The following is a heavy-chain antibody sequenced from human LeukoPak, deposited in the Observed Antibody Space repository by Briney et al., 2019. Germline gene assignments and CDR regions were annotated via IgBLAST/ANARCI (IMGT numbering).Heavy chain of an antibody. Sequence: PGGSLRLSCAASGFTFSSYAMSWVRQAPGKGLEWVSAISGSGGSTYYADSVKGRFTISRDNAKNSLYLQMNSLRAEDTAVYYCARDSSGYCSSTSCYPRYYYMDVWGKGTTVTVSS. D-gene: IGHD2-2*01. V-gene: IGHV3-23*01. J-gene: IGHJ6*03. CDR2: ISGSGGST. CDR3: ARDSSGYCSSTSCYPRYYYMDV. CDR1: GFTFSSYA.